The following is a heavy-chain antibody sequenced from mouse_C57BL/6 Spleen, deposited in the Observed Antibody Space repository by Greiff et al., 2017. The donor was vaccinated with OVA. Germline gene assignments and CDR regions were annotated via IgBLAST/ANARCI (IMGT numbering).Heavy chain of an antibody. CDR1: GFTFSSYG. CDR2: ISSGGSYT. D-gene: IGHD2-1*01. Sequence: EVKLMESGGDLVKPGGSLKLSCAASGFTFSSYGMSWVRQTPDKRLEWVATISSGGSYTYYPDSVKGRFTISRDNAKNTLYLQMSSLKSEDTAMYDCARHDGNYGGRNAMDYWGQGTSVTVST. CDR3: ARHDGNYGGRNAMDY. V-gene: IGHV5-6*01. J-gene: IGHJ4*01.